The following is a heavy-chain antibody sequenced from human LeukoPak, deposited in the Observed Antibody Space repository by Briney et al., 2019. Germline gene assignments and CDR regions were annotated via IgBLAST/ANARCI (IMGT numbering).Heavy chain of an antibody. CDR1: GFTFSSHW. D-gene: IGHD1-26*01. CDR2: ISYTGTYI. Sequence: GGSLRLSCVVSGFTFSSHWMSWVRQAPGKGLEWVSSISYTGTYIYYADSVKGRFTISRDNAQNSLYLQMNSLRAEDTAIYYCVRDRGTYRPIDYWGQGTLVTVSS. V-gene: IGHV3-21*04. J-gene: IGHJ4*02. CDR3: VRDRGTYRPIDY.